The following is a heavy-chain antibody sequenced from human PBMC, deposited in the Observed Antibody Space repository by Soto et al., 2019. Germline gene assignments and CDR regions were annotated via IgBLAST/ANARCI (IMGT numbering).Heavy chain of an antibody. Sequence: PSETLSLTSTVSGGSISSYYWSWIRRPPGKGLEWIGYIYYSGSTNYIPSLKSRVTISVDTSKNQFSLKLSSVTAADTAVYYCAGMVAGLDPFDYWGQGTLVTVSS. CDR2: IYYSGST. V-gene: IGHV4-59*01. J-gene: IGHJ4*02. CDR3: AGMVAGLDPFDY. CDR1: GGSISSYY. D-gene: IGHD6-19*01.